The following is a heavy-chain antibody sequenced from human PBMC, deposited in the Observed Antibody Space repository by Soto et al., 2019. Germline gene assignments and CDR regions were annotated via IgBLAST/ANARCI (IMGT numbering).Heavy chain of an antibody. CDR2: VSEDGTYK. J-gene: IGHJ3*02. CDR1: GFTFSNYR. CDR3: TRIRTSGTGDAFDI. D-gene: IGHD1-1*01. Sequence: QVQLVESGGGVVQPGRSLRLSRAASGFTFSNYRVHWVRQAPGKGLEWVAIVSEDGTYKYYADSVKGRFTISRDNSKNTLYLQMDSLRVEDTAIYYCTRIRTSGTGDAFDIWGQGTMVIVSS. V-gene: IGHV3-30-3*01.